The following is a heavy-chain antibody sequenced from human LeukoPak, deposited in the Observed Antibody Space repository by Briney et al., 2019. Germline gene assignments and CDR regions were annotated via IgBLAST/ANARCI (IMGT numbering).Heavy chain of an antibody. D-gene: IGHD3-10*01. CDR3: ATEVWFRADS. Sequence: GGSLRFSCAASGFTFSVYWMTWVRQAPGKGLEWVATIDQYGGQKNYVESVKGRFTISRDNAENSLFLQMNSLRADDTAVYYCATEVWFRADSWGQGTLVTVSS. J-gene: IGHJ4*02. CDR1: GFTFSVYW. CDR2: IDQYGGQK. V-gene: IGHV3-7*05.